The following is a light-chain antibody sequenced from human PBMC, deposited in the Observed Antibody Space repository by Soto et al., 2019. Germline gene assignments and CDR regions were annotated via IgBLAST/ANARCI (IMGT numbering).Light chain of an antibody. J-gene: IGLJ2*01. CDR3: TSYTYSSTVI. CDR2: EVS. CDR1: SSDVGGYNF. Sequence: QSVLTQPASVSGSPGQSITISCTGTSSDVGGYNFVSWYQQHPGKVPKLMIYEVSNRPSGVSNRFSGSKSGNTASLTISGLQAEDEADYYCTSYTYSSTVIFGGGTQLTVL. V-gene: IGLV2-14*01.